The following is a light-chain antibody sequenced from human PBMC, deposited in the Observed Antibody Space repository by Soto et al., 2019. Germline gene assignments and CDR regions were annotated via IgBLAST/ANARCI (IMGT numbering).Light chain of an antibody. CDR1: QSVSNTY. CDR2: GTS. J-gene: IGKJ5*01. Sequence: EIVLTQSPGTLSLSPGETATLSCRASQSVSNTYLAWYQQKPGQAPRLLIYGTSSRATGIPDRFSGSGSGTDFTLTISRLEPEDFAVFYCQQYGSSITFGQGTRLEIK. CDR3: QQYGSSIT. V-gene: IGKV3-20*01.